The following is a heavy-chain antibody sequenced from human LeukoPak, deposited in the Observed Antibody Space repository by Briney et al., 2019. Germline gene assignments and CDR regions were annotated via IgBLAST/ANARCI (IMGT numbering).Heavy chain of an antibody. Sequence: PSETLSLTCAVYGGSFRGYYWSWIRQPPGKGLEWIGEINHSGSTNYNPSLKSRVTISVDTSKNQFSLKLSSVTAADTAVYYCARGGNPDYWGQGTLVTVSS. J-gene: IGHJ4*02. CDR2: INHSGST. CDR3: ARGGNPDY. V-gene: IGHV4-34*01. D-gene: IGHD4-23*01. CDR1: GGSFRGYY.